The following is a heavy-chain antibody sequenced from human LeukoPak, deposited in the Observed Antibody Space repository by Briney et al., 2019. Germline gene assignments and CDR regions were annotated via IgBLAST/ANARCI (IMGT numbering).Heavy chain of an antibody. Sequence: GGSLRLSCPASGFTFSSYSKVWVRQAPGKGLEYVSGITSNGGTTYYGNSVKGRFTISRDNSKDTLYLQMGSLRTEDMAVYYCARGIRWASDYWGQGTPVTVAS. D-gene: IGHD4-23*01. CDR3: ARGIRWASDY. J-gene: IGHJ4*02. CDR1: GFTFSSYS. V-gene: IGHV3-64*01. CDR2: ITSNGGTT.